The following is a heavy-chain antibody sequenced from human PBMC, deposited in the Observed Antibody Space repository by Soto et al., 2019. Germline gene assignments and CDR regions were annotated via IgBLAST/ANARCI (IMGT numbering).Heavy chain of an antibody. J-gene: IGHJ4*02. CDR3: ARRRCSSTSCYHFDY. CDR1: GGSISSYY. D-gene: IGHD2-2*01. V-gene: IGHV4-59*08. CDR2: IYYSGST. Sequence: SETLSLTCTVSGGSISSYYWSWIRQPPGKGLEWIGYIYYSGSTNYNPSLKSRVTISVDTSKNQSSLKLSSVTAADTAVYYCARRRCSSTSCYHFDYWGQGTLVNLSS.